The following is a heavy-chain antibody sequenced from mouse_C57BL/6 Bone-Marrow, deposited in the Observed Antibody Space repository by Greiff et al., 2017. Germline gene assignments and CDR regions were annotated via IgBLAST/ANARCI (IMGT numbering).Heavy chain of an antibody. J-gene: IGHJ3*01. CDR1: GYTFTDYY. CDR2: INPYNGGT. V-gene: IGHV1-19*01. CDR3: ARRGRSGFAY. Sequence: VQLQQSGPVLVKPGASVKMSCKASGYTFTDYYMNWVKQRHGTSLEWIGVINPYNGGTSYNQKFKGKATLTVDKSSSTAYMELNSLTSEDSAVYYCARRGRSGFAYWGQGNLVTVSA.